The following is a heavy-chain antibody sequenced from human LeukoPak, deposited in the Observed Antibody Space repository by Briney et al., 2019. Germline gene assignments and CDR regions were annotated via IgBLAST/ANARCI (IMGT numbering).Heavy chain of an antibody. D-gene: IGHD6-13*01. CDR3: AREVVAAAGTVDY. V-gene: IGHV4-59*01. CDR2: IYYSGST. CDR1: GGSISSYY. J-gene: IGHJ4*02. Sequence: SETLSLTCTVSGGSISSYYWSWVRQPPGKGLEWIGYIYYSGSTNYNPSLKSRVTISVDTSKNQFSLILSSVTTADTAVYYCAREVVAAAGTVDYWGQGTLVTVSS.